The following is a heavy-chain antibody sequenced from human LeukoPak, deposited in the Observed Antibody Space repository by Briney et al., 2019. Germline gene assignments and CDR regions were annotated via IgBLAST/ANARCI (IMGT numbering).Heavy chain of an antibody. CDR1: GFTFSNYA. V-gene: IGHV3-30-3*01. CDR3: AILGYSSSVFDC. CDR2: ISKDGTSK. J-gene: IGHJ4*02. D-gene: IGHD6-13*01. Sequence: GGSLRLSCAASGFTFSNYAIHWVRQAPGKGLEWAALISKDGTSKYYPDSVKGRFTISRDNSKNTLYLQMNSLRAEDTAVYYCAILGYSSSVFDCWGQGTLVTVSS.